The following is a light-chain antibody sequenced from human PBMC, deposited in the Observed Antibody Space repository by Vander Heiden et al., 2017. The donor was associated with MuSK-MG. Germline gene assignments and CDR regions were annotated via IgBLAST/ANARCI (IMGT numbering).Light chain of an antibody. V-gene: IGLV2-14*04. CDR2: DVS. Sequence: PGPSITISCTGTSSDVGGYNYVSWYQQHPGKAPKLMIYDVSNRPSGVSNRFSGSKSGNTASLTISGLQAEDEADYYCSSYTSSSTLEVFGTGTKVTVL. CDR1: SSDVGGYNY. CDR3: SSYTSSSTLEV. J-gene: IGLJ1*01.